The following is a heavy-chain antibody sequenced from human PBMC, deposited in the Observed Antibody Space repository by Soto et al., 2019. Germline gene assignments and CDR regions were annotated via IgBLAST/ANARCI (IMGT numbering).Heavy chain of an antibody. CDR3: SFGADYYFDY. D-gene: IGHD3-10*01. CDR1: GLTRTNVF. J-gene: IGHJ4*02. Sequence: PGGSLRLSCAASGLTRTNVFMTLFCRAPGKGLEWVGRIKSKTDGGTTDYAAPVRGRFTISRDDSKNTLYLQMNSLKTEDTAVYYCSFGADYYFDYRGQGTLVTVSS. CDR2: IKSKTDGGTT. V-gene: IGHV3-15*07.